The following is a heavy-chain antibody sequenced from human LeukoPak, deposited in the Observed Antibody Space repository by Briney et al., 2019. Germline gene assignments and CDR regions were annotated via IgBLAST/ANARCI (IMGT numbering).Heavy chain of an antibody. CDR3: ARGVAAAEGRGYSYGYHY. Sequence: GASVKVSCRTSGYMFTTYGISWVRQAPGQGLEWVGWISAYNGNTNYAQKLQGRVTMTTDTSTSTAYMELRSLRSDDTAVYYCARGVAAAEGRGYSYGYHYWGQGTLVTVSS. J-gene: IGHJ4*02. CDR2: ISAYNGNT. D-gene: IGHD5-18*01. CDR1: GYMFTTYG. V-gene: IGHV1-18*01.